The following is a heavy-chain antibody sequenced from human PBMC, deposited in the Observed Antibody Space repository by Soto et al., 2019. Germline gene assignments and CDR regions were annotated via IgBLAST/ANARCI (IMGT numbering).Heavy chain of an antibody. V-gene: IGHV3-7*05. CDR2: IEQDGSDK. D-gene: IGHD6-19*01. J-gene: IGHJ4*02. CDR3: AGGTGWLSDY. Sequence: EVQLVESGGGLVQPGGSLKLSCAASGFTFSSYWMNWVRQAPGKGLEWVANIEQDGSDKYYVDSVKGRFTISRDNAKNSLYLQINNLSPEDTAVYYCAGGTGWLSDYWGQGTLVTVSS. CDR1: GFTFSSYW.